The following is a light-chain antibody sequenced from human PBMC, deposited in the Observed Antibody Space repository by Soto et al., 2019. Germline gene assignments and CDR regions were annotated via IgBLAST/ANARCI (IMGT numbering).Light chain of an antibody. J-gene: IGKJ2*01. Sequence: AIRMTQSPSSFSASTGDRVTITCRASQGISSYLAWYQQKPGKAPKLLLHAASTLQSGVPSRFSGSGSGTDFTLTISCLQSEDFATYYCQQYYSYPYTFGQGTKLEIK. CDR2: AAS. CDR1: QGISSY. CDR3: QQYYSYPYT. V-gene: IGKV1-8*01.